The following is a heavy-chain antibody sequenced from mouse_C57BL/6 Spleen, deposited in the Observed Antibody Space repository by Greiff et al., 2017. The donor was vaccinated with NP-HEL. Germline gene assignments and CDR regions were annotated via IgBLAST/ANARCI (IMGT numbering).Heavy chain of an antibody. CDR2: ITHSGET. Sequence: QVQLKQSGPGLVKPSQSLFLTCSITGFPITSGYYWIWIRQSPGKPLEWMGYITHSGETFYNPSLQSPISITRETSKNQFFLQLNSVTTEDTAMYYCAGDRMGYYAMDYWGQGTSVTVSS. V-gene: IGHV12-3*01. CDR3: AGDRMGYYAMDY. CDR1: GFPITSGYY. J-gene: IGHJ4*01.